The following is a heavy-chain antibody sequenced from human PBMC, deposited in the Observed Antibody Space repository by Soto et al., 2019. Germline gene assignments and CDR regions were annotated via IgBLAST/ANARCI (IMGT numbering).Heavy chain of an antibody. CDR2: IYPSGGST. CDR3: ARDFSGTMDY. J-gene: IGHJ4*02. Sequence: ASVKVSCKASGYTFTNYYMHWVRQAPGQGLEWMGIIYPSGGSTRNAQKFQGRVTMTRDTSTSTVYMELRSLRSEETAVYYCARDFSGTMDYWGRGTLVTVSS. CDR1: GYTFTNYY. V-gene: IGHV1-46*01. D-gene: IGHD1-7*01.